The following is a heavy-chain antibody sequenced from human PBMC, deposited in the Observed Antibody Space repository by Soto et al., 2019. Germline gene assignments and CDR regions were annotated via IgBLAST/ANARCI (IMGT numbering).Heavy chain of an antibody. CDR3: ARGERQQQRDY. Sequence: QVQLQESGPGLVKPSGTLSLTCAVSGDSISSGNWWSWVGQPPGKALEWLGEFYHSVNTNYNLSLKGRVIISVAKSKNKFSLKLSSVTDADTAMYYCARGERQQQRDYWGQGTLVTVSS. D-gene: IGHD6-13*01. CDR2: FYHSVNT. V-gene: IGHV4-4*02. CDR1: GDSISSGNW. J-gene: IGHJ4*02.